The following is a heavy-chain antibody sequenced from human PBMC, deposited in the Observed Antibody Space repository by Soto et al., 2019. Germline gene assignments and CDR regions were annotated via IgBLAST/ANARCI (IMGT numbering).Heavy chain of an antibody. CDR1: GFTFSSYS. CDR2: ISSSSSTI. Sequence: PGGSLRLSCAASGFTFSSYSMNWVRQAPGKGLEWVSYISSSSSTIYYADSVKGRFTISRDNAKNSLYLQMNSLRDEDTAVYYCASIYYDSSGYDDAFDIWGQGTMVTVS. CDR3: ASIYYDSSGYDDAFDI. J-gene: IGHJ3*02. D-gene: IGHD3-22*01. V-gene: IGHV3-48*02.